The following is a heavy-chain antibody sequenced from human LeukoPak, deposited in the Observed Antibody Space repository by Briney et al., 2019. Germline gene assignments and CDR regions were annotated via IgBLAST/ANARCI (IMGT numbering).Heavy chain of an antibody. CDR1: GFSLSTSGVA. V-gene: IGHV2-5*02. J-gene: IGHJ5*02. CDR2: IYWDDDK. D-gene: IGHD1-26*01. Sequence: SGPTLVNPTQTLTLTCTFSGFSLSTSGVAVGWIRQPPGKALEWLAFIYWDDDKRIRPSLKNRLTVTKATSKNQVVLTLTNMDPADTATYYCAHRGVGAANWLDPWGQGTLVTVSS. CDR3: AHRGVGAANWLDP.